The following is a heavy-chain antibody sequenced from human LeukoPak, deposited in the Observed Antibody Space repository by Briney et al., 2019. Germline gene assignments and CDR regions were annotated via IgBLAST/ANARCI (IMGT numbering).Heavy chain of an antibody. J-gene: IGHJ3*02. CDR3: ARSSGIYLAFDI. D-gene: IGHD1-26*01. CDR2: IKQDGSEK. Sequence: PGGFLRLSCAVSGFTFSSYWMSWVRQAPGKGLEWLANIKQDGSEKYYVDSVKGRFTISRTTPKNSLYLLMNRPRAAHTDLYFCARSSGIYLAFDIWGQGTMVTVSS. CDR1: GFTFSSYW. V-gene: IGHV3-7*02.